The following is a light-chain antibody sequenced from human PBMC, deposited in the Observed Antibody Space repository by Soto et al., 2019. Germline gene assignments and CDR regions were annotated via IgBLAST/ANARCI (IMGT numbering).Light chain of an antibody. V-gene: IGLV1-51*01. Sequence: QSVLTQPPSVSAAPGQTVTISCSGSSSNIGNNYVSWYQQLPGTAPRLLIYDNNKRPSGIPARFSGSKSGTSATLGITGLQNGDEADYYCGTWDSSLSAGVFGGGTKLTVL. J-gene: IGLJ2*01. CDR3: GTWDSSLSAGV. CDR1: SSNIGNNY. CDR2: DNN.